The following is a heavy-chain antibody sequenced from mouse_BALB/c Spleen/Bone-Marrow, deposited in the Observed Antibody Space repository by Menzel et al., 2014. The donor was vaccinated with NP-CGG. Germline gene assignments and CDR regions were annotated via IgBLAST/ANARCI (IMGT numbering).Heavy chain of an antibody. CDR1: GYAFTNYL. CDR3: ARSRTGFAY. J-gene: IGHJ3*01. CDR2: INPGSGGT. V-gene: IGHV1-54*03. Sequence: VKLMESGAELVRPGTSVKVSCKASGYAFTNYLIEWVKQRPGQGLEWIGVINPGSGGTNYNEKFKGKATLTADKSPSTAYMQLSSLTSDDSAVYFCARSRTGFAYWGQGTLVTVSA.